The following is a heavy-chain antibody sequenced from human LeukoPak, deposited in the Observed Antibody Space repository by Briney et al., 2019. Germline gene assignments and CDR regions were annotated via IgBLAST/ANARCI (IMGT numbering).Heavy chain of an antibody. CDR2: ISDYNGNT. CDR3: ARAYYGDWFDR. V-gene: IGHV1-18*01. Sequence: GASVKVSCKASGGTFSSYAIGWVRQAPGQGLEWLGCISDYNGNTNYAQNLQGRVNMTRDKSTTTAYMEMRSLRADDTAVYYCARAYYGDWFDRWGQGTLVTVSS. CDR1: GGTFSSYA. D-gene: IGHD4-17*01. J-gene: IGHJ5*02.